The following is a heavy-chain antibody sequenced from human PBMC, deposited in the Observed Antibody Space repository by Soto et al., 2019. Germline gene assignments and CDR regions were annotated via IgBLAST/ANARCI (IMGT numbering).Heavy chain of an antibody. D-gene: IGHD2-2*01. Sequence: QVQLQESGPGLVKPSQTLSLTCTVSGGSISSGGYYWSWIRQHPGKGLEWIGYIYYSGSTYYNPARRRRVTISVDTSKNQFSPKLSSVTAADTAVYYCARGRSSTSPYPIGYWGQGTLVTVSS. CDR3: ARGRSSTSPYPIGY. CDR2: IYYSGST. J-gene: IGHJ4*02. CDR1: GGSISSGGYY. V-gene: IGHV4-31*03.